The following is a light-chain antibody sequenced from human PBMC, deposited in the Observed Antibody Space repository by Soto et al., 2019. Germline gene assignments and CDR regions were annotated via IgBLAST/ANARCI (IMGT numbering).Light chain of an antibody. Sequence: EIVLTQSPGTTSLSPGDRATLSCRASQNVYNNLLAWYKQRPGQAPRLLIYDAEERATGIPDRFSGSGSGTDFTLTISRLEPEDFAVYYCQQYDSSPLTFGQGTKVEIK. CDR1: QNVYNNL. V-gene: IGKV3-20*01. CDR3: QQYDSSPLT. J-gene: IGKJ1*01. CDR2: DAE.